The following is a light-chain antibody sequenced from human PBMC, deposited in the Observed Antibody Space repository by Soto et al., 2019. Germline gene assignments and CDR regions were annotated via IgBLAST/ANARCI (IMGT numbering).Light chain of an antibody. CDR1: QSVSRW. CDR3: QQYNVYLSYT. Sequence: DIQITQSPSTLSASVGDRVTITCRATQSVSRWLAWYQQKPGRAPKLLIYDASTLESGVPSRFSGGGSGTQCTHTISSLPPEDFGTYYCQQYNVYLSYTFVRGTLLQIK. CDR2: DAS. J-gene: IGKJ2*01. V-gene: IGKV1-5*01.